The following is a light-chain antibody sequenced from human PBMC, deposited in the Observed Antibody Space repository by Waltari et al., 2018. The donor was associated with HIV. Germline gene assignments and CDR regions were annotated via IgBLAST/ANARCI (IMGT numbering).Light chain of an antibody. CDR2: NVN. Sequence: QSALPQPASVSGSPTTSITIPCSGTRPDVGSYDLVSWYPHHPGQAPRLIISNVNERPSGISSRFSGSKSGNTASLTISGLQAEDEADYYCSAYAGSDNFFVFGSGTKVTVL. J-gene: IGLJ1*01. CDR1: RPDVGSYDL. CDR3: SAYAGSDNFFV. V-gene: IGLV2-23*02.